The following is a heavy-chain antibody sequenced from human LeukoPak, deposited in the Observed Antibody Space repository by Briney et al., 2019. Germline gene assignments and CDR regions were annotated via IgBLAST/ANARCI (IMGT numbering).Heavy chain of an antibody. J-gene: IGHJ4*02. CDR2: ISGSGGST. D-gene: IGHD2-2*01. CDR3: AKDRYCSSTSCSCHDY. V-gene: IGHV3-23*01. Sequence: PGGSLRLSCAASGFTFSSYAMSWVRQAPGKGLEWVSAISGSGGSTYYADSVKGRFTISRDNSKNTLYLQMNSLGAEDTAVYYCAKDRYCSSTSCSCHDYWGQGTLVTVSS. CDR1: GFTFSSYA.